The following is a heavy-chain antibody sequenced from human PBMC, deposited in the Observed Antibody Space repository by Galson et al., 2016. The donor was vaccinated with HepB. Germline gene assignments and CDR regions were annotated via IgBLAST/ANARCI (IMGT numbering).Heavy chain of an antibody. D-gene: IGHD6-13*01. V-gene: IGHV3-30*04. CDR2: ILYDGSDK. Sequence: SLRLSCAASGFTFSSYKMHWVRQAPGKGLDWVAVILYDGSDKYYADSVTGRFTISRGNSKNTLYLQMNSLRAEDTAVYYCARDQYVRGSGWYSASGCWGQGTLVTVSS. J-gene: IGHJ4*02. CDR3: ARDQYVRGSGWYSASGC. CDR1: GFTFSSYK.